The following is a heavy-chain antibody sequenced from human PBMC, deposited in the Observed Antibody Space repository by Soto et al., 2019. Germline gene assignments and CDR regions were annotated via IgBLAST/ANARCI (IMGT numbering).Heavy chain of an antibody. CDR1: GFSLSTSGVG. Sequence: QITLKESGPTLVKPTQTLTLTCTFSGFSLSTSGVGVGWIRQPPGKALEWLALIYWDDDKRYSPSLKSRLTITKDTSKNQVVLTMTNMDPVDTAPYYCAHRRGVAAAGPFDYWGQGTLVTVSS. D-gene: IGHD6-13*01. CDR2: IYWDDDK. V-gene: IGHV2-5*02. CDR3: AHRRGVAAAGPFDY. J-gene: IGHJ4*02.